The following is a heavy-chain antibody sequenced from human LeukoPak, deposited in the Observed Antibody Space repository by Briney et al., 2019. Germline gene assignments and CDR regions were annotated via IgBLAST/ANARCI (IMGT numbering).Heavy chain of an antibody. D-gene: IGHD6-13*01. CDR3: ARDMLAAAYYYGMDV. J-gene: IGHJ6*02. CDR1: GVTVSSDY. CDR2: IYSCGST. V-gene: IGHV3-66*03. Sequence: GGSLTLSCAASGVTVSSDYFSWIRKARGKGLEWVSVIYSCGSTYYADSVKGRFTVSRDNSKNTLYLQMNSLRAEDTAVYYCARDMLAAAYYYGMDVWGQGTTVTVSS.